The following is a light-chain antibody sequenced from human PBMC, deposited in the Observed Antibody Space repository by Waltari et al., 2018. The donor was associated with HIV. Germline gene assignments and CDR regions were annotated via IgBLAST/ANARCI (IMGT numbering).Light chain of an antibody. CDR3: QSYDTSNPVV. V-gene: IGLV6-57*04. Sequence: NFMLTQPHSVSESPGKTVTISCTRSRGSIASNYVQLYQHRPGSAPTTVIYEDNQRPSGVPDRFSGSIDSSSNSASLTISGLKTEDEADYYCQSYDTSNPVVFGGGTKLTVL. CDR2: EDN. J-gene: IGLJ2*01. CDR1: RGSIASNY.